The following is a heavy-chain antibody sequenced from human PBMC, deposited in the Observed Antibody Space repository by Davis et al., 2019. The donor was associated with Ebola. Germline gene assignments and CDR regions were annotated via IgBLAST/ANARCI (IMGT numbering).Heavy chain of an antibody. V-gene: IGHV5-10-1*01. CDR1: GYSFTSYW. D-gene: IGHD6-13*01. Sequence: GESLKISCKGSGYSFTSYWISWVRQLPGKGLEWMGRIDPSDSYTNYSPSFQGHVTISADKSISTAYLQWSSLKASDTAMYYCARHAEYSSSGKWDWGQGTLVTVSS. CDR3: ARHAEYSSSGKWD. CDR2: IDPSDSYT. J-gene: IGHJ4*02.